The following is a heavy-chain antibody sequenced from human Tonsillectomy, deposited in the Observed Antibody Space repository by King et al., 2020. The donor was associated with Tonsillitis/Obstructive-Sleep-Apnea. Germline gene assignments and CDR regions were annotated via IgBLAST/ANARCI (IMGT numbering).Heavy chain of an antibody. CDR2: MNPNSGNT. CDR3: ARDYYDNSGYYMDV. V-gene: IGHV1-8*01. Sequence: QVQLVESGAEVKKPGASVKVSCEASGYTFTTYDINWVRQATGQGLEWMGWMNPNSGNTGYVQKFQGRVTMTRNTSISTAYMELSSLRSEDTAVYYCARDYYDNSGYYMDVWGKGTTVTVSS. D-gene: IGHD3-22*01. CDR1: GYTFTTYD. J-gene: IGHJ6*03.